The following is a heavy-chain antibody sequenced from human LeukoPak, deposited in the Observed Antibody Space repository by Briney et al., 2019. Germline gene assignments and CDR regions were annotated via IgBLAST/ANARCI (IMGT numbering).Heavy chain of an antibody. D-gene: IGHD2-2*01. V-gene: IGHV3-23*01. CDR3: AKYGVDCSSTSCYPLYYMDV. Sequence: GGSLRLSCAASGFTVDSYAMTWVRQAPGKGLEWVSSISGGGGITNYADSVKGRFTISRDNSKYTLFLQMNSLRAEDTAVYYCAKYGVDCSSTSCYPLYYMDVWGKGTTVTVSS. CDR1: GFTVDSYA. J-gene: IGHJ6*03. CDR2: ISGGGGIT.